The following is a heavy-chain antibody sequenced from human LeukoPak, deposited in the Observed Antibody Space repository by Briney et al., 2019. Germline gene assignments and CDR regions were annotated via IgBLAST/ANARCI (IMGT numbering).Heavy chain of an antibody. D-gene: IGHD6-6*01. Sequence: GGSLRLSCAASGFTFDDYAMHWVRQAPGKGLEWVSGISWNSGSIGYADSVKGRFTISRDNAKNSLYLQMNSLRAEDTALYYCVKDMGPIAARNYFDYWGQGTLVTVSS. CDR2: ISWNSGSI. J-gene: IGHJ4*02. CDR1: GFTFDDYA. V-gene: IGHV3-9*01. CDR3: VKDMGPIAARNYFDY.